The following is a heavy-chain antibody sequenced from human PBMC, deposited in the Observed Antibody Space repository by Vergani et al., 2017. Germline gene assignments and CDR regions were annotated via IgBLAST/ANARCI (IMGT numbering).Heavy chain of an antibody. CDR2: IIPILGIA. CDR3: ARDPMYSNYVYAN. Sequence: QVQLVQSGAEVKKPGSSVKVSCKASGGTFSSYTISWVRQAPGQGLEWMGRIIPILGIANYAQKFQGRVTITADKSTSTAYMELSSLRSEDTAVYYCARDPMYSNYVYANWGQGTLVTVSS. J-gene: IGHJ4*02. CDR1: GGTFSSYT. D-gene: IGHD4-11*01. V-gene: IGHV1-69*08.